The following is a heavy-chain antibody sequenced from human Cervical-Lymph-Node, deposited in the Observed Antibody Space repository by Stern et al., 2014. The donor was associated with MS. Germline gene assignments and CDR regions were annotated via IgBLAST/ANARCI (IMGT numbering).Heavy chain of an antibody. Sequence: QVQLQESGPGLVKPSQTLSLTCTVSGGSISSGSYYWSWIRQPAGKGLEWIGRIYTSGSTNYNPSLKSRVTISQDQSKTQFPLKLSSVTAADTAVYYCARDQITMVRGYGMDVWGQGTTVTVSS. CDR1: GGSISSGSYY. V-gene: IGHV4-61*02. CDR3: ARDQITMVRGYGMDV. J-gene: IGHJ6*02. D-gene: IGHD3-10*01. CDR2: IYTSGST.